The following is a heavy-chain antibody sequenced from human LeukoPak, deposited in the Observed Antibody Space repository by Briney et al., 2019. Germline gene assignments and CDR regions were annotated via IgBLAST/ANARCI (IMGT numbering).Heavy chain of an antibody. V-gene: IGHV3-23*01. CDR3: AKGDYYASTFDY. CDR1: GFTFSSYA. CDR2: ISGGGGST. D-gene: IGHD3-22*01. J-gene: IGHJ4*02. Sequence: GGSLRLSCAASGFTFSSYAMSWVRQAPGKGLEWVSAISGGGGSTYYADSVKGRFTISRDNSKNTLYLQMNSLRAEDTAVYYCAKGDYYASTFDYWGQGTLVTVSS.